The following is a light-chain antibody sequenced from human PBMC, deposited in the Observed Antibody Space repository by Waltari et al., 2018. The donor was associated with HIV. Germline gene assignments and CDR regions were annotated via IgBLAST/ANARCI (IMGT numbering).Light chain of an antibody. CDR1: KIGSKS. Sequence: SYELTQPLSLSVALGQTATFTCGGDKIGSKSVRWYQQRPGQAPVLVIYQDRSRPSGIPERFSAAKSGNTATLIISGVQVGDEAVFYCQVWDGSTGVFGGGTKLTVL. CDR2: QDR. J-gene: IGLJ3*02. CDR3: QVWDGSTGV. V-gene: IGLV3-9*01.